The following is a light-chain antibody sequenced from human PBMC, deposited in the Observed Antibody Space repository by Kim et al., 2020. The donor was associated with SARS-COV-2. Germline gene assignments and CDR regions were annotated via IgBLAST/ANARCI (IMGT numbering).Light chain of an antibody. J-gene: IGKJ4*01. Sequence: SPGERATVSCRASQSVTTYLAWYQQQPGQAPKLLIYDASNRATGIPARFSGSGSGTDFTLAISSLEPEDFAVYYCQQRSNWPLTFGGGTKVDIK. CDR3: QQRSNWPLT. CDR1: QSVTTY. CDR2: DAS. V-gene: IGKV3-11*01.